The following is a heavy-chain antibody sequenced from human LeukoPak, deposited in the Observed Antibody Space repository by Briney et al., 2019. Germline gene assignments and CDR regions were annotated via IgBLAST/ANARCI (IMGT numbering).Heavy chain of an antibody. J-gene: IGHJ6*02. V-gene: IGHV7-4-1*02. CDR3: ATGAARFGVLYYYGIDV. Sequence: ASVKVSCKASGYTFTDYGMSWVRQAPGQALEWMGWINTNTGNPTYAQGFTGRFVFSLDTSVSTAYLQISSLKAEDTAVYYCATGAARFGVLYYYGIDVWGQGTTVTVSS. D-gene: IGHD3-10*01. CDR2: INTNTGNP. CDR1: GYTFTDYG.